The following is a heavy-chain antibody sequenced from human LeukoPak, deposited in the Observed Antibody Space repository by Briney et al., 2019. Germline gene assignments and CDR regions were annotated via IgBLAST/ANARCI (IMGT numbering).Heavy chain of an antibody. CDR3: AKAADSSGYYFVIDY. J-gene: IGHJ4*02. CDR2: ISGSGGST. CDR1: GFTFSSYA. D-gene: IGHD3-22*01. V-gene: IGHV3-23*01. Sequence: PGRSLRLSCAASGFTFSSYAMSWVRQAPGKGLEWVSTISGSGGSTYYADSVKGRFTISRDNSKNTLYLQLNSLRAEDTAVYYCAKAADSSGYYFVIDYWGQGTLVTVSS.